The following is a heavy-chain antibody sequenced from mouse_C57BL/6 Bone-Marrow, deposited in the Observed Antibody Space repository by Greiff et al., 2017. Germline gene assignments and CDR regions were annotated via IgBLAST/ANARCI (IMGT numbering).Heavy chain of an antibody. D-gene: IGHD2-3*01. V-gene: IGHV5-17*01. CDR1: GFTFSDYG. J-gene: IGHJ3*01. Sequence: EVKLVESGGGLVKPGGSLKLSCAASGFTFSDYGMHWVRQAPEKGLEWVAYISSGSSTIYSADTVKGLFTISRDNAKNTLFLQMTSLRSEDTAMYYCARLGLLRFAYWGQGTLVTVSA. CDR3: ARLGLLRFAY. CDR2: ISSGSSTI.